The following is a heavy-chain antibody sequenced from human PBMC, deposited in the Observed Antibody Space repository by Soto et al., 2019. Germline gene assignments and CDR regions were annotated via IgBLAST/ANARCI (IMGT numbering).Heavy chain of an antibody. Sequence: QVQLQESGPGLVKPSETLSLTCTVSGSSLNDFQWIWIRQPPGKGLEWIGSIYFGQPTHSDNPSLQRRVTIALDTSKSAVSLKLASVTAAATAVYFCARSNPRYSSPDYWGQGSLVTVSS. V-gene: IGHV4-59*08. CDR2: IYFGQPTH. D-gene: IGHD6-13*01. CDR1: GSSLNDFQ. J-gene: IGHJ4*02. CDR3: ARSNPRYSSPDY.